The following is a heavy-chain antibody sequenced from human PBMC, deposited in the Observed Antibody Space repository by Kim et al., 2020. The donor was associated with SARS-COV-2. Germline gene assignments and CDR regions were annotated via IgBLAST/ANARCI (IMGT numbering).Heavy chain of an antibody. J-gene: IGHJ6*02. Sequence: SVKVSCKASGGTFSSYAISWVRQAPGQGLEWMGGIIPIFGTANYAQKFQGRVTITADESTSTAYMELSSLRSEDTAVYYCASFCSSTSCYYYYGMDVCGPGTTVTVSS. CDR1: GGTFSSYA. CDR3: ASFCSSTSCYYYYGMDV. D-gene: IGHD2-2*01. V-gene: IGHV1-69*13. CDR2: IIPIFGTA.